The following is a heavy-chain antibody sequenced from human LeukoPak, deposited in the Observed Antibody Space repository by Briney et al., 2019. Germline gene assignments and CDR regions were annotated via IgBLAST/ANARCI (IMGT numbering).Heavy chain of an antibody. CDR1: GGSISSYY. CDR2: IYSSGST. J-gene: IGHJ4*02. V-gene: IGHV4-59*01. CDR3: ARDKAGSSSLDY. D-gene: IGHD1-26*01. Sequence: SETLSLTCTVSGGSISSYYWSWIRQPPGKGLEWIGYIYSSGSTNYNPSLESRVTMSVDKSKNRFSLKLSSVTVADTAVYYCARDKAGSSSLDYWGQGTLVTVSS.